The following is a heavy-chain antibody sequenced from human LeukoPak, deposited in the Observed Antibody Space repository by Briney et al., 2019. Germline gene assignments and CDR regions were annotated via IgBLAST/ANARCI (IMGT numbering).Heavy chain of an antibody. CDR3: ARSETYYYDSSGYSRY. J-gene: IGHJ4*02. CDR2: ISYDGSNK. D-gene: IGHD3-22*01. Sequence: GGSLRLSCAASGFTFSDYYMSWIRQAPGKGLEWVAVISYDGSNKYYADSVKGRFTISRDNSKNTLYLQMNSLRAEDTAVYYCARSETYYYDSSGYSRYWGQGTLVTVSS. V-gene: IGHV3-30-3*01. CDR1: GFTFSDYY.